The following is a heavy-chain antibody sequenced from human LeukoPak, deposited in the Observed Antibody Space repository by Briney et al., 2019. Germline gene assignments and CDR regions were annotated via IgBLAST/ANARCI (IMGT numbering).Heavy chain of an antibody. V-gene: IGHV3-7*01. Sequence: ESGGSLRLSCAASGFTFSSSWMSWVRQAPGKGLEWVANIKQDGSEKYYVDSVKGRFTISRDNAKNSLYLQMNSLRAEDTAVYYCARDWGTYYYGSGSYYPWGQGTLVTVSS. CDR1: GFTFSSSW. J-gene: IGHJ5*02. CDR2: IKQDGSEK. D-gene: IGHD3-10*01. CDR3: ARDWGTYYYGSGSYYP.